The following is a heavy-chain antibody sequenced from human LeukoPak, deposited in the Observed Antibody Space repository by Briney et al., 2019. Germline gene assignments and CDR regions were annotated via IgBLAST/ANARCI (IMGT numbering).Heavy chain of an antibody. J-gene: IGHJ4*02. D-gene: IGHD6-19*01. V-gene: IGHV4-4*02. CDR3: ARGSYSSGWYFDY. CDR2: IYHSGST. CDR1: GGSISSSNW. Sequence: PSETLSLTCAVSGGSISSSNWWSWVRQPPGKGLEWIGEIYHSGSTNYNPSLKSRVTISVDKSKNQFSLKLSSVTAADTAVYYCARGSYSSGWYFDYWGQGTLVTVSS.